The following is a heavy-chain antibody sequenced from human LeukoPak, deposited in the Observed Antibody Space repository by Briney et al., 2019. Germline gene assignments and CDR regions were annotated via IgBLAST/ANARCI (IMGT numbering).Heavy chain of an antibody. CDR1: GYSFTSSW. J-gene: IGHJ4*02. CDR3: ARHVDSSSFYLFDY. V-gene: IGHV5-10-1*01. D-gene: IGHD6-13*01. Sequence: PGESLKISCQASGYSFTSSWIGWAHQMPGKGLEWMGRIDPSDSYTNYSPSFQGHVTISADKSISTAYLQWSSLKASDTAMYYCARHVDSSSFYLFDYWGQGTLVTVSS. CDR2: IDPSDSYT.